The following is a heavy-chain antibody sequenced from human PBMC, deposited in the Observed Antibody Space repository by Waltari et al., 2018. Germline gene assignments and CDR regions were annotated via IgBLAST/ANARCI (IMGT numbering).Heavy chain of an antibody. V-gene: IGHV4-39*01. D-gene: IGHD4-4*01. CDR3: ARAMSNFTYVMDV. Sequence: QLQLQESGPGLVKPSETLSLTCTVAGSSLTSSDYYWAWIRQPPGKGLEWIGTLHSGGSTFYNPSLKSRVTIYVDTSDNQFSLSLTSVTAADTAVYSRARAMSNFTYVMDVWGQGTMVTVS. CDR2: LHSGGST. CDR1: GSSLTSSDYY. J-gene: IGHJ6*02.